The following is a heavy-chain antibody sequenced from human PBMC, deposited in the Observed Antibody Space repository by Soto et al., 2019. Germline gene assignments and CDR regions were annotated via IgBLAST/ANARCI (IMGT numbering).Heavy chain of an antibody. CDR2: TYYRSKWYN. V-gene: IGHV6-1*01. CDR1: GESVSSNSAA. J-gene: IGHJ5*02. Sequence: PSQTLSLTCAISGESVSSNSAAWNWIRQSPSRGLEWLGRTYYRSKWYNDYAVSVKSRITINPDTSKNQFSLQLNSVTPEDTAVYYCAVSEYSSSSGWFDPWGQGTLVTVSS. D-gene: IGHD6-6*01. CDR3: AVSEYSSSSGWFDP.